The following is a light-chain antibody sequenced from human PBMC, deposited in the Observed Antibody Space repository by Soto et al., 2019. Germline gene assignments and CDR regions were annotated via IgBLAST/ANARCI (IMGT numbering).Light chain of an antibody. Sequence: EIVLTQSPATLSLSPGERATLSCRASQSVSSYLAWYQQKPGQAPRLLIYDASNRATGIPARFSGSGSGTDFTLTISSLEPEDFEVYYCQQRSNWPRSITFGQGTRLEIK. J-gene: IGKJ5*01. CDR1: QSVSSY. CDR3: QQRSNWPRSIT. V-gene: IGKV3-11*01. CDR2: DAS.